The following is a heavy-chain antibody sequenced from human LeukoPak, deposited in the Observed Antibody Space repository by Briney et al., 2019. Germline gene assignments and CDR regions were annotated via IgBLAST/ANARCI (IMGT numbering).Heavy chain of an antibody. CDR1: GYTFTSYG. Sequence: ASVKVSCKASGYTFTSYGISWVRQAPGQGLEWMGWISAYNGNTNYAQKFQGRVTITRDTSASTAYMELSSLRSEDTAVYYCASPRSGGWYGDFDYWGQGTLVTVSS. J-gene: IGHJ4*02. CDR2: ISAYNGNT. D-gene: IGHD6-19*01. CDR3: ASPRSGGWYGDFDY. V-gene: IGHV1-18*01.